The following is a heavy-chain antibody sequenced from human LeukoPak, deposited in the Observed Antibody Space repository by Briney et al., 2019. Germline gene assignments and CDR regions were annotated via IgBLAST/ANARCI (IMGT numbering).Heavy chain of an antibody. J-gene: IGHJ3*02. V-gene: IGHV4-34*01. D-gene: IGHD2-2*01. Sequence: SETLSLTCAVYGGSFSGYYWSWIRQPPGKGLEWIGEINHSGSTNYNPSLKSRVTISVDTSKNQFSLKLSSVTAADTAVYYCARHRGYCSSTSCYVVFWSAFDIWGQGTMVTVSS. CDR3: ARHRGYCSSTSCYVVFWSAFDI. CDR2: INHSGST. CDR1: GGSFSGYY.